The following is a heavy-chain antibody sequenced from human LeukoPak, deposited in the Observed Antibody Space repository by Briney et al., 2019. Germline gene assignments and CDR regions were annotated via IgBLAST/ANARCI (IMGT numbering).Heavy chain of an antibody. CDR1: GFTFSGSA. J-gene: IGHJ6*03. D-gene: IGHD3-9*01. V-gene: IGHV3-73*01. Sequence: GGSLRLSCAASGFTFSGSAMHWVRQASGKGLEWVGRIRSKANSYATAYAASVKGRFTISRDDSKNTAYLQMNSLKTEDTAVYYCMSPLDYDILTGPGEAYYYYYYMDVWGKGTTVTVSS. CDR2: IRSKANSYAT. CDR3: MSPLDYDILTGPGEAYYYYYYMDV.